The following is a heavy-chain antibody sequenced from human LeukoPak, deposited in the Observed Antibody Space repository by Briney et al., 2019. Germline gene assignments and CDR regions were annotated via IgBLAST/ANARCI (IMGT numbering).Heavy chain of an antibody. V-gene: IGHV4-39*07. D-gene: IGHD4-17*01. CDR1: GGSISSSSYY. Sequence: PSETLSLTCTVSGGSISSSSYYWGWIRQPPGKGLEWIGSIYYSGSAYYNPSLKSRVTISVDTSKNQFSLKLSSVTAADTAVYYCARVDDYGDPTGVFYWGQGTLVTVSS. CDR3: ARVDDYGDPTGVFY. J-gene: IGHJ4*02. CDR2: IYYSGSA.